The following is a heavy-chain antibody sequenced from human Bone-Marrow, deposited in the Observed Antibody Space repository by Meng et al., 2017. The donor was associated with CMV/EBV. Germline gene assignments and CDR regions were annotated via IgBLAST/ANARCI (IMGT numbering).Heavy chain of an antibody. CDR1: GYTFTGYY. J-gene: IGHJ6*02. V-gene: IGHV1-2*02. D-gene: IGHD2-2*01. Sequence: ASVKVSCKASGYTFTGYYMHWVRQAPGQGLEWMGWINPNSGGTNYAQKFQGRVTMTRDTSISTAYMELSRLRSDDTAVYYRARKGYCSSTSCYYGMDVWGQGTTVTVSS. CDR2: INPNSGGT. CDR3: ARKGYCSSTSCYYGMDV.